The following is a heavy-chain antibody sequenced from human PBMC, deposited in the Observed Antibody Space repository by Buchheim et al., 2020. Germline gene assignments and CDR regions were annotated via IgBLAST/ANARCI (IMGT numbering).Heavy chain of an antibody. V-gene: IGHV3-11*01. Sequence: QVQLVESGGGLVKPGGSLRLSCAASGFTFSDYYMSWIRQAPGKGLECVSYISSSGNTIYYADSVKGRFTISRDNAKNSLFLQMNSLSAEDTAVYYCARGLLLSHSSSSFSGSFDQWGQGTL. J-gene: IGHJ4*02. CDR3: ARGLLLSHSSSSFSGSFDQ. CDR2: ISSSGNTI. CDR1: GFTFSDYY. D-gene: IGHD6-6*01.